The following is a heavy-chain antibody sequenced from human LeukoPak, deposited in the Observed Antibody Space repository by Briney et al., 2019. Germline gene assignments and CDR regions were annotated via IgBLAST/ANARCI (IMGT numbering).Heavy chain of an antibody. V-gene: IGHV4-39*01. CDR1: GGSISSSSYY. Sequence: SETLSLTCTVSGGSISSSSYYWGWIRQPPGKGLEWIGSIYYSGSTYYNPSLKSRVTISVDTSKNQFSLKLSSATAADTAVYYCARHPQNTIFGVVITSENAFDIWGQGTMVTVSS. D-gene: IGHD3-3*01. CDR2: IYYSGST. J-gene: IGHJ3*02. CDR3: ARHPQNTIFGVVITSENAFDI.